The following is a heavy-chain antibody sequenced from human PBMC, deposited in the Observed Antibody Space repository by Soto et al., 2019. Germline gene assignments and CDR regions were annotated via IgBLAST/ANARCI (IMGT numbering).Heavy chain of an antibody. CDR3: AKAGRRITIFGVVIGPMGF. CDR2: TAYTGNT. V-gene: IGHV4-59*01. Sequence: PSETLSLTCVVSGGSITSYHWSWIRQFPGKGLEWIAYTAYTGNTNYNPSLKSRVTISMDTSKNQLSLKLTSMTAADTAVYYCAKAGRRITIFGVVIGPMGFWGQGTLVTVSS. CDR1: GGSITSYH. D-gene: IGHD3-3*01. J-gene: IGHJ4*02.